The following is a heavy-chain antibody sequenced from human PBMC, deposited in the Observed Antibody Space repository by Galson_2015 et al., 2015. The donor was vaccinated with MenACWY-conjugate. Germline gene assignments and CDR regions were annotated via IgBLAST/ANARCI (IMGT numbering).Heavy chain of an antibody. CDR2: IKADGSFS. V-gene: IGHV3-74*01. J-gene: IGHJ4*02. D-gene: IGHD1-1*01. CDR1: GFTFNNYW. Sequence: SLRLSCAASGFTFNNYWTHWVRQPPGKGLEWISYIKADGSFSNYADSVKGRFTISTDNAKNMVYLQMDGLGDEDTAVYFCARDNNWFFDSWGQGTLVTVSS. CDR3: ARDNNWFFDS.